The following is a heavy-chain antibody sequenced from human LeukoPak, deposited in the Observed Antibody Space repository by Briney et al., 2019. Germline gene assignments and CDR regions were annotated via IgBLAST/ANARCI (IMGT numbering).Heavy chain of an antibody. CDR3: ARQVAVNDAFDI. CDR2: IYYSGST. J-gene: IGHJ3*02. D-gene: IGHD6-19*01. V-gene: IGHV4-39*01. Sequence: SETLSLTCTVSGGSISSSSYYWGWIRQPPGKGLEWIGSIYYSGSTYYNPSLNTRVTISVDTSKNQFALKLSSVTAADTAVYYCARQVAVNDAFDIWGQGTMVTVSS. CDR1: GGSISSSSYY.